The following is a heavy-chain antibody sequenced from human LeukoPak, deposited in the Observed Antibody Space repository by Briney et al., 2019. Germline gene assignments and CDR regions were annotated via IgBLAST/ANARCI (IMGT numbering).Heavy chain of an antibody. CDR3: ARVAYCSGGSCYSGDLDY. CDR1: GFTFSSYA. D-gene: IGHD2-15*01. V-gene: IGHV3-23*01. Sequence: GGSLRLSCAASGFTFSSYAMSWVRQAPGKGLEWVSAISGSGGSTYYADSVKGRFTISRDNSKNTLYLQMNSLRAEDTAVYYCARVAYCSGGSCYSGDLDYWGQGTLVTVSS. J-gene: IGHJ4*02. CDR2: ISGSGGST.